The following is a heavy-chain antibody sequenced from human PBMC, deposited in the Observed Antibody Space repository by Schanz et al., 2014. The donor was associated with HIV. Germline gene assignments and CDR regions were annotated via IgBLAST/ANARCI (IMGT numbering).Heavy chain of an antibody. CDR1: GFTFSSYA. V-gene: IGHV3-30-3*01. CDR3: ARGEVPSLGMDV. CDR2: ISYDGSNK. D-gene: IGHD1-26*01. Sequence: QVQLVESGGGVVQPGRSLRLSCAASGFTFSSYAMHWVRQAPGKGREWVAVISYDGSNKNYADSVKGRFTISRDNSKNTLYLQMNSLRADDTAVYYCARGEVPSLGMDVWGQGTTVTVSS. J-gene: IGHJ6*02.